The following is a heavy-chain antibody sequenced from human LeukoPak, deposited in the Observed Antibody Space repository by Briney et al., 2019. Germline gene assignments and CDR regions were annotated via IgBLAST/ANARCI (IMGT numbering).Heavy chain of an antibody. J-gene: IGHJ4*02. Sequence: PSETLSLTCTVSGGSISSYYWSWIRQPPGKGLEWIGYIYYSGSTNYNPSLKSRVTISVDTSKNQFSLKLSSVTAADTAVYYCARAPDSSGYLSLGGWGQGTLVTVSS. CDR1: GGSISSYY. CDR3: ARAPDSSGYLSLGG. V-gene: IGHV4-59*01. CDR2: IYYSGST. D-gene: IGHD3-22*01.